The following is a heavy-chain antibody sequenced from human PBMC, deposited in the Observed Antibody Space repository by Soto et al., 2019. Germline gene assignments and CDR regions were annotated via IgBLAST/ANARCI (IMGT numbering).Heavy chain of an antibody. Sequence: QVQLQESGPGLVKPSQTLSLTCTVSGGSISSGGYYWSWIRQHPGKGLEWIGYIYYSGRTYYNPYLKSQVTISVDASKNQFPLKLSSVTAADTAVYYCARDPFGEPRYFDLWGRDTQVAVS. CDR2: IYYSGRT. V-gene: IGHV4-31*01. CDR3: ARDPFGEPRYFDL. CDR1: GGSISSGGYY. D-gene: IGHD2-21*01. J-gene: IGHJ2*01.